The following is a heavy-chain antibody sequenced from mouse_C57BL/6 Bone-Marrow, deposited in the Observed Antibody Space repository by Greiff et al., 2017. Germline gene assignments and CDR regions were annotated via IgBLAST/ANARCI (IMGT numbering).Heavy chain of an antibody. J-gene: IGHJ2*01. CDR1: GFNIKDDY. Sequence: EVQLKESGAELVRPGASVKLSCTASGFNIKDDYMHWVKQRPEQGLEWIGWIDPENGDTEYASKFQGKATITADTSSNTAYLQLSSLTSEDTAVYYCTSPGGYFDYWGQGTTLTVSS. V-gene: IGHV14-4*01. CDR2: IDPENGDT. CDR3: TSPGGYFDY.